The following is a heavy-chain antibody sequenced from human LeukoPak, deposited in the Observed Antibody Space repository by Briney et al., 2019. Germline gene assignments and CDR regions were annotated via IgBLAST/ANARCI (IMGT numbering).Heavy chain of an antibody. CDR1: GYTLTELS. V-gene: IGHV1-24*01. J-gene: IGHJ4*02. Sequence: ASVKVSCKVSGYTLTELSMHWVRQAPGKGLEWMGGFDPEDGETIYAQKFQGRVTMTEDTSTDTAYMELSSLRSEDTAVYYCASPDCSSTSCYGSGESVLDYWGQGTLVTVSS. CDR2: FDPEDGET. CDR3: ASPDCSSTSCYGSGESVLDY. D-gene: IGHD2-2*01.